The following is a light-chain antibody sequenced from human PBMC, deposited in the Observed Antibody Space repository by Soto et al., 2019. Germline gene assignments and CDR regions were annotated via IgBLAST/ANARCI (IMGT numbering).Light chain of an antibody. CDR1: QSISNF. Sequence: DIQMTQSPSSLSASLGDRVTITCRASQSISNFLNWVQHKPGNAPKVLISAASTLQSGVPPRFSGSESGTDFTLTISSQQPDDFATYYCQHYNSYSEAFGQGTKVDIK. J-gene: IGKJ1*01. CDR2: AAS. CDR3: QHYNSYSEA. V-gene: IGKV1-16*01.